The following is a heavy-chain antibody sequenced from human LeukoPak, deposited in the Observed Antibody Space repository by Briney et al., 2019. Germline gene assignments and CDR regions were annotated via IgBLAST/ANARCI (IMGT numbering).Heavy chain of an antibody. J-gene: IGHJ4*02. CDR2: IVGDGGST. Sequence: PGGPLRLSCAASGFPFSSYAMSWVRQALGKGLERVSAIVGDGGSTYYADSVKGRFTISRDNSNNTLYLQMNNLRAEDTAVYYCARVRQLVWFDYWGQGTLVTVSS. CDR3: ARVRQLVWFDY. D-gene: IGHD6-13*01. CDR1: GFPFSSYA. V-gene: IGHV3-23*01.